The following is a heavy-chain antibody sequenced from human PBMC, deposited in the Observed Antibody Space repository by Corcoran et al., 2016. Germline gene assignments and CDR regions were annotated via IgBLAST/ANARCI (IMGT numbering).Heavy chain of an antibody. CDR2: ISSSSSYI. CDR3: AREGVRYGASSVRY. CDR1: GFTFSSYS. J-gene: IGHJ4*02. Sequence: EVQLVESGGGLVKPGGSLRLSCAASGFTFSSYSMNWVRQAPGTGLEWVSSISSSSSYIYYADSVKGRFTISRDNAKNSLYLQMNSLRAGDTAVYYCAREGVRYGASSVRYWGQGTLVTVSS. V-gene: IGHV3-21*01. D-gene: IGHD1-26*01.